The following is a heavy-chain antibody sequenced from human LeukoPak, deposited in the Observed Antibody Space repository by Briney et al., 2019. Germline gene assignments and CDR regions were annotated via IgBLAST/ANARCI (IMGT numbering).Heavy chain of an antibody. D-gene: IGHD2-2*01. CDR1: GFTYNNYG. Sequence: GGSLRLSCAASGFTYNNYGKHWVRQAPGKGLEWVAVISYDGRNIHYPDSVKGRFTISRDISTDTLWLQMDSLRTEDTAVYYCAKGPLRGTAAAIDYWGQGTLVTVSS. J-gene: IGHJ4*02. V-gene: IGHV3-30*18. CDR2: ISYDGRNI. CDR3: AKGPLRGTAAAIDY.